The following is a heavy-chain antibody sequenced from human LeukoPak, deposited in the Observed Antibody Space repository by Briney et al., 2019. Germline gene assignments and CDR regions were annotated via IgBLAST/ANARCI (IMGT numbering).Heavy chain of an antibody. J-gene: IGHJ3*02. CDR3: ARAGGSLLGYAFDT. CDR2: INLDGSGT. V-gene: IGHV3-74*01. Sequence: GGSLRLSCAASGFTFTTYWMHWVRQPPGKGLVWFSSINLDGSGTAYADSVKGRFTISRDNAKKTLSLQMNSLRDEDTAVYYCARAGGSLLGYAFDTWGQGTMVTVSS. CDR1: GFTFTTYW. D-gene: IGHD3-16*01.